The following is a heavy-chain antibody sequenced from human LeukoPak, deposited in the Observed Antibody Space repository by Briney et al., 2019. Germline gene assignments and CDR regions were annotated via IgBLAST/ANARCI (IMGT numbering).Heavy chain of an antibody. CDR1: GVPISSSSYY. Sequence: SETLSLTCTVSGVPISSSSYYWRWVRQPPGKGLEWNGSIYYSGSTYYNPSLKSQITISVDTSKNQFSLKLSSVTAADTAVYYWARDPGGEQQLVLNEFDYWGQGTLVTVSS. J-gene: IGHJ4*02. CDR3: ARDPGGEQQLVLNEFDY. D-gene: IGHD6-13*01. CDR2: IYYSGST. V-gene: IGHV4-39*07.